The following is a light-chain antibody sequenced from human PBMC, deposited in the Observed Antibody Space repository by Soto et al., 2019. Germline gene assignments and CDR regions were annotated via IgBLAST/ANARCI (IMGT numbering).Light chain of an antibody. V-gene: IGKV1-27*01. CDR3: QKYNSAPYT. J-gene: IGKJ2*01. CDR2: AAS. Sequence: IQLTQSPSSLSASMGDRVTITCRASQGIINYLAWYQQKPGKVPKLLIYAASTLQSGVPSRFSGSGSGTDFTLTISSLQPEDVATYYCQKYNSAPYTFGQGTKLEIK. CDR1: QGIINY.